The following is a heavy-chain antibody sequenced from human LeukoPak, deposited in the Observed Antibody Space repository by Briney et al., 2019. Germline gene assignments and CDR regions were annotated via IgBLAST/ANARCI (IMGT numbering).Heavy chain of an antibody. CDR1: VCLINSHY. V-gene: IGHV4-59*11. CDR3: SRMFYYDYNPPVD. D-gene: IGHD3-22*01. J-gene: IGHJ4*02. CDR2: IYYSGNT. Sequence: SETLSLTCTVSVCLINSHYWTWMRQPPGKGLAGVGYIYYSGNTKYNPSLNSRVTISVDTSKNQFSLKLTSATAADTAVYYSSRMFYYDYNPPVDGGQGTLVTVSS.